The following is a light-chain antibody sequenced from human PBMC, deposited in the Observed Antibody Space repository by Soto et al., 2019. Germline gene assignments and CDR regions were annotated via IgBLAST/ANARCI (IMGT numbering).Light chain of an antibody. Sequence: EIVLTESPGKLSLSPGDRATLSCRASQSVSTNNFALYQQRPGQAPSLLIYGASSRATGIPDRFSGSGSGTDFTLTISRLEPEDFAVYYCQQFDNSLWTFGQGTKVDIK. CDR3: QQFDNSLWT. CDR1: QSVSTNN. V-gene: IGKV3-20*01. J-gene: IGKJ1*01. CDR2: GAS.